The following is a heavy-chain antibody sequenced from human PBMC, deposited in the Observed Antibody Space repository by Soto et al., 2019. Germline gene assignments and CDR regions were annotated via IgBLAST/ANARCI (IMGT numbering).Heavy chain of an antibody. D-gene: IGHD4-17*01. CDR3: AKGYGYYFDS. CDR1: GFSFRNYW. CDR2: IKHDGSET. Sequence: EVQLVESGGGLVQPGGSLRLSCAAPGFSFRNYWMSWVRQAPGKGLEWVLSIKHDGSETYSVDSVKGRFTSSRDNAENSVYLQMHSLRAEDTAVYFCAKGYGYYFDSWGQGTLAPVSS. J-gene: IGHJ4*02. V-gene: IGHV3-7*03.